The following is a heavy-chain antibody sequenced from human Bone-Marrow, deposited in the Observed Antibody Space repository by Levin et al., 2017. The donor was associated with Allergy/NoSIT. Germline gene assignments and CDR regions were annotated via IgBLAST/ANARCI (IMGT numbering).Heavy chain of an antibody. Sequence: GESLKISCKGSGYSFSNYWIGWVRQMPGKGLEWMGVIYPGDSDTRYSPSFQGQVTISADKSISTAYLQWSSLKASDTAMYYCARGIFGGNYYYYGMDVWGQGTTVTVSS. J-gene: IGHJ6*02. CDR2: IYPGDSDT. D-gene: IGHD3-10*02. V-gene: IGHV5-51*01. CDR3: ARGIFGGNYYYYGMDV. CDR1: GYSFSNYW.